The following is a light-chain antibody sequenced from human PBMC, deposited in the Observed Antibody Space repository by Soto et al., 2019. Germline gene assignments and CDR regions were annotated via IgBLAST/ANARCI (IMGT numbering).Light chain of an antibody. J-gene: IGKJ1*01. CDR3: QQYNSSPRT. CDR2: GAS. V-gene: IGKV3-20*01. CDR1: QSVSSNF. Sequence: EIVLTQSPGTLSLSPEERATLSCRASQSVSSNFLAWYQQKPGQAPRLLIYGASTRATGIPDRSSGSGSGTDFTLTVSRLEPEDFAVYYCQQYNSSPRTFGQGTKVDIK.